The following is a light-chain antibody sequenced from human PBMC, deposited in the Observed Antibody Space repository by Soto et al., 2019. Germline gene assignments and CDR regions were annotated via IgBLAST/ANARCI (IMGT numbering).Light chain of an antibody. CDR2: EVN. CDR1: SSDVGAYNY. V-gene: IGLV2-8*01. CDR3: SSYVGTSNFYV. Sequence: QSVLTQPPSASGSPGQSVTISCTGTSSDVGAYNYVSWYQQHTGKAPKLMIYEVNKRPSGVPDHFSGSKSGDTASLTVSGLQADDEADYYCSSYVGTSNFYVFGTGTKVTVL. J-gene: IGLJ1*01.